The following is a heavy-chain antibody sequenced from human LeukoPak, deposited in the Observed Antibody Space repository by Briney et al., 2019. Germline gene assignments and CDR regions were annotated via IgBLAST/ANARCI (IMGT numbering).Heavy chain of an antibody. CDR1: GFTFSSYT. V-gene: IGHV3-64D*06. CDR3: VIVRGYFDSSGSDY. Sequence: PGGSLRLSCSASGFTFSSYTIHWVRQAPGKGLEFVSAITNNGGNTYYADSVKGGFTISRDNSKNTVYLQMGSLRAEDTAVYYCVIVRGYFDSSGSDYWGQGTLVTVSS. J-gene: IGHJ4*02. D-gene: IGHD3-9*01. CDR2: ITNNGGNT.